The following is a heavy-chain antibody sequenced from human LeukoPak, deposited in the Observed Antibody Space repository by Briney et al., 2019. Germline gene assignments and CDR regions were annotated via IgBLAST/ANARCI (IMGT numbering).Heavy chain of an antibody. D-gene: IGHD5-18*01. CDR1: GGTFSSCA. J-gene: IGHJ4*02. V-gene: IGHV1-69*06. CDR2: IIPIFGTA. CDR3: ARVPSVNTAGVPY. Sequence: SVKVSCKASGGTFSSCAISWVRQAPGQGLEWMGRIIPIFGTANYAQKFQGRVTITADKSTSTAYMELSSLRSEDTAVYHCARVPSVNTAGVPYWGQGTLVTVSS.